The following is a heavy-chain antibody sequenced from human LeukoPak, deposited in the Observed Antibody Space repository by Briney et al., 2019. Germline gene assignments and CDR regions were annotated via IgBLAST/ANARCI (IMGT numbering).Heavy chain of an antibody. V-gene: IGHV4-59*01. CDR2: IYYSGST. J-gene: IGHJ6*03. CDR1: GGSISSYY. Sequence: PSETLSLTCTVSGGSISSYYWSWIRQPPGKGLEWIGYIYYSGSTNYNPSLKSRVTISVDTSKNQFSLKLSSVTAADTAVYYCARLRYYYGSGSYGGYYYYYMDVWGKGTTVTISS. D-gene: IGHD3-10*01. CDR3: ARLRYYYGSGSYGGYYYYYMDV.